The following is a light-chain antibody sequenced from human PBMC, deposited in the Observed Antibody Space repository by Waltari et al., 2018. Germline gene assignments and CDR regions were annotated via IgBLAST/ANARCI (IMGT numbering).Light chain of an antibody. CDR2: DAS. CDR1: QSISTY. V-gene: IGKV3-11*01. Sequence: EIVLTQSPDTLSLSPGERDTLSCRASQSISTYLAWYQQRPGQAPRLLIYDASNRATGIPARFSGSGSGTDFTLTISSLEPEDFAVYYCQQRSNWWTFGQGTKVEIK. J-gene: IGKJ1*01. CDR3: QQRSNWWT.